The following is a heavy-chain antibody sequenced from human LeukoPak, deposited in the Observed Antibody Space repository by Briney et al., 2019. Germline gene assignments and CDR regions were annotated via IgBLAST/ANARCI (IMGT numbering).Heavy chain of an antibody. CDR1: GFTFSSYE. Sequence: GGSLRLSCAASGFTFSSYEMNWVRQAPGKGLEWVSYISSSGSTIYYADSVKGRFTISRDNAKNSLYPQMNSLRAEDTAVYYCARGGDIVVVVAAEFDYWGQGTLVTVSS. CDR2: ISSSGSTI. CDR3: ARGGDIVVVVAAEFDY. V-gene: IGHV3-48*03. J-gene: IGHJ4*02. D-gene: IGHD2-15*01.